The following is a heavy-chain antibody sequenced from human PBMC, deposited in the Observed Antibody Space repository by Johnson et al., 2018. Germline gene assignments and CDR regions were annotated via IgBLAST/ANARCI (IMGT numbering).Heavy chain of an antibody. J-gene: IGHJ1*01. CDR1: GFTLNNYG. V-gene: IGHV3-30*03. CDR2: ISSDGSKK. D-gene: IGHD3-10*01. CDR3: VCASGITYPYFQK. Sequence: QVQLVESGGGVVQPGTSLRLSCGDSGFTLNNYGMHWVRQAPGKGLEWVAIISSDGSKKYYADSVEGRFTISRDDSQNSLYLQMNSLKTEDTAVYHCVCASGITYPYFQKWGQGSLVTVSS.